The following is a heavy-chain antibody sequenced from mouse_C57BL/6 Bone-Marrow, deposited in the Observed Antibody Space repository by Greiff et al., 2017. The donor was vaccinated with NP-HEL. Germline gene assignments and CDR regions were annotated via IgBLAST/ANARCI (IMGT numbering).Heavy chain of an antibody. CDR3: TRYPYGSSPWFAY. V-gene: IGHV1-5*01. J-gene: IGHJ3*01. D-gene: IGHD1-1*01. CDR1: GYTFTSYW. Sequence: VQLQQSGTVLARPGASVKMSCKTSGYTFTSYWMHWVKQRPGQGLEWIGAIYPGNSDTSYNQKFKGKAKLTAVTSASTAYMELSSLTNEDSAVYYCTRYPYGSSPWFAYWGQGTLVTVSA. CDR2: IYPGNSDT.